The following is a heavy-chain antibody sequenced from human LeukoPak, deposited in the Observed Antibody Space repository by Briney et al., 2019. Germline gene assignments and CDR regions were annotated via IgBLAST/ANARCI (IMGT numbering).Heavy chain of an antibody. CDR1: GFTFSSYG. CDR2: ISYDGGNK. D-gene: IGHD3-10*01. J-gene: IGHJ3*02. CDR3: AAGVEFGEIFDI. Sequence: PGRSLRLSCAASGFTFSSYGMHWVRQAPGKGLEWVAVISYDGGNKYYADSVKGRFTISRDTSKNTLYLQMNSLRAEDTAVYYCAAGVEFGEIFDIWGQGTMVTVSS. V-gene: IGHV3-30*03.